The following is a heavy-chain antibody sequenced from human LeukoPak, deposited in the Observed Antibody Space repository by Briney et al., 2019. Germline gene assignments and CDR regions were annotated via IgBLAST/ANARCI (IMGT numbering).Heavy chain of an antibody. CDR3: AKDGNSNYDV. CDR2: ISGSGGST. Sequence: GGSLRLSCAASGFTFSSYAMTWVRQVPGKGXEWVSAISGSGGSTYYADSVKGRFTISRDNSKNTLYLQMNSLRAEDTAVYYCAKDGNSNYDVWGQGTTVTVSS. D-gene: IGHD4-11*01. J-gene: IGHJ6*02. CDR1: GFTFSSYA. V-gene: IGHV3-23*01.